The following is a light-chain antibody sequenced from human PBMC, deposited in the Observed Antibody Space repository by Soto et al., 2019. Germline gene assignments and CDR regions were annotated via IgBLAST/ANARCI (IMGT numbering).Light chain of an antibody. Sequence: LMTQSASTLSASVGDGATMXCRASQGARDNLAWYQQKPGKAPKPLIDAASSLQTGAPSRFSGSGSGTEFTLTISSLQPEDFATYYCLQHNSYPLTFGGGTKVDIK. J-gene: IGKJ4*01. CDR2: AAS. CDR3: LQHNSYPLT. V-gene: IGKV1-17*01. CDR1: QGARDN.